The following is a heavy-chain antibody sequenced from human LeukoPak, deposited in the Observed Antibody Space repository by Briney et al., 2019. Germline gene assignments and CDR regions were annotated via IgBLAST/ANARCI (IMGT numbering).Heavy chain of an antibody. CDR2: MNPNSGNT. V-gene: IGHV1-8*02. J-gene: IGHJ6*03. Sequence: ASVKVSCKASGYTFTSYGISWVRQAPGQGLEWMGWMNPNSGNTGYAQKFQGRVTMTRNTSISTAYMELSSLRSEDTAVYYCARVPSYYYYYMDVWGKGTTVTISS. CDR1: GYTFTSYG. CDR3: ARVPSYYYYYMDV.